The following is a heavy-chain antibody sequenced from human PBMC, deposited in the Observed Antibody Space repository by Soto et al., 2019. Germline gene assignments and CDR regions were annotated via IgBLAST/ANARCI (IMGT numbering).Heavy chain of an antibody. CDR3: DRGPMYRGLPADDY. J-gene: IGHJ4*02. CDR2: INGDGSTT. Sequence: EVQLVESGGGLVQPGGSLRLSCAASGFTFSSHWMHCVRQAPGKGLVWVSRINGDGSTTHYADSVKGRFTISRDNVKKTVYLQMNSLRAEDTAVYYCDRGPMYRGLPADDYWSQGTLVTVSA. V-gene: IGHV3-74*01. CDR1: GFTFSSHW. D-gene: IGHD3-10*01.